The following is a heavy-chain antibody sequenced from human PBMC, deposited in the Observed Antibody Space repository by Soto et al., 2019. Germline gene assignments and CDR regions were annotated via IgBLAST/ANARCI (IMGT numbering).Heavy chain of an antibody. D-gene: IGHD7-27*01. CDR1: GFSFSISP. CDR2: ISYDGTNK. CDR3: ARDPKTSGGQHWAFNYFDS. Sequence: GGSLRLSCAASGFSFSISPMHWVRQAPGKGPEWVALISYDGTNKFYADSVRGRFTISRDNSKSTLYLQVDSLRPEDAAVYYCARDPKTSGGQHWAFNYFDSWGQGTLVTVSS. V-gene: IGHV3-30-3*01. J-gene: IGHJ4*02.